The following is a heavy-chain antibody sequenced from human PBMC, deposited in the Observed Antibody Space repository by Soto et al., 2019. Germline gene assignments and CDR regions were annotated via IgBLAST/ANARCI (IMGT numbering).Heavy chain of an antibody. CDR2: ISYDGSNK. CDR3: ARHRGDVLGFDP. V-gene: IGHV3-30-3*01. J-gene: IGHJ5*02. CDR1: GFTFSSYA. D-gene: IGHD2-8*02. Sequence: QVQLVESGGGVVQPGRSLRLSCAASGFTFSSYAMHWVRQAPGKGLEWVAVISYDGSNKYYADSVKGRFTISRDNSKNTLYLQMNSLRAEDTAVYYCARHRGDVLGFDPWGQGTLVTVSS.